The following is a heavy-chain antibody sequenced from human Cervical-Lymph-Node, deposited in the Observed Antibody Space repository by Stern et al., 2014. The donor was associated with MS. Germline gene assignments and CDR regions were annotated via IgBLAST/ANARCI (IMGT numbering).Heavy chain of an antibody. J-gene: IGHJ4*02. Sequence: EVQLVQSGGGLVQPGWSLRLSCAASGFTFSSYWMHWVRQVPGQGLVWVSRISPGGSTTPYADAVHGRFTISRDNAKNTLYLQMNSLRAEDTAVYYWARGFRDYWGQGTLVTVSS. V-gene: IGHV3-74*02. CDR3: ARGFRDY. D-gene: IGHD2-21*01. CDR2: ISPGGSTT. CDR1: GFTFSSYW.